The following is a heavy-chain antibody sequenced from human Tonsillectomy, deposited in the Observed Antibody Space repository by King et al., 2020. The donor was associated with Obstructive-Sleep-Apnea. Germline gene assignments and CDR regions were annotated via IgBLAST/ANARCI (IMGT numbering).Heavy chain of an antibody. Sequence: VQLQESGPGLVKPSQTLSLTCIVSGGSISSDGYYWSWIRQHPGKGLEWIAYIYYSGSTYYNPSLKSRVTISVDTSTNQLSLKLSSMTAADTAVYYCARGSPYYFDYWGQGTLVTVSS. CDR3: ARGSPYYFDY. D-gene: IGHD3-10*01. CDR1: GGSISSDGYY. V-gene: IGHV4-31*03. CDR2: IYYSGST. J-gene: IGHJ4*02.